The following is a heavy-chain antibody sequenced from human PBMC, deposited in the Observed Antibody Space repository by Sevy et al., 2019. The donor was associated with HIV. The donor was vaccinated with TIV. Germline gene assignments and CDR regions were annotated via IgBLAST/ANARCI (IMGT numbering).Heavy chain of an antibody. Sequence: GGSLRLSCAASGFTVSSNYMSWVRQAPGKGLEWVSVIYSGGSTYYADSVKGRFTISRDNSKNTLYLQMNSLRAEDTAGYYGAGASNGYGVGFDAFDIWGQGTMVTVSS. CDR2: IYSGGST. J-gene: IGHJ3*02. V-gene: IGHV3-53*01. D-gene: IGHD4-4*01. CDR1: GFTVSSNY. CDR3: AGASNGYGVGFDAFDI.